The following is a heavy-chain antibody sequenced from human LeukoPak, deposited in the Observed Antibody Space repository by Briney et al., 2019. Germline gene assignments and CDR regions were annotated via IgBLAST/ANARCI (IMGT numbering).Heavy chain of an antibody. Sequence: SETLSLTCTVSGGSISSYYWSWIRQPAGKGLEWIGRIYTSGSTNYNPSLKSRVTMSVDTSKDQFSPKLSSVTAADTAVYYCARSTRGYSGYDIDYYYYMDVWGKGTTVTVSS. CDR1: GGSISSYY. CDR2: IYTSGST. CDR3: ARSTRGYSGYDIDYYYYMDV. D-gene: IGHD5-12*01. V-gene: IGHV4-4*07. J-gene: IGHJ6*03.